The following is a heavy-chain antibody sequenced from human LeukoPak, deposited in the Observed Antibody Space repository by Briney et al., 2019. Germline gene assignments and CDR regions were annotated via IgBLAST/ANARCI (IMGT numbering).Heavy chain of an antibody. V-gene: IGHV2-5*02. Sequence: ESGPTLANPTQTLTLTCTFSGFSLNTGGVGAGWIRQPPGKALEWLALIYWDDDKRYSPSLKSRLTITKDTSKNQVVLTMTNMDPVDTATYYCAHAMTTVTFFDYWGQGTLVTVSS. J-gene: IGHJ4*02. CDR2: IYWDDDK. CDR1: GFSLNTGGVG. CDR3: AHAMTTVTFFDY. D-gene: IGHD4-17*01.